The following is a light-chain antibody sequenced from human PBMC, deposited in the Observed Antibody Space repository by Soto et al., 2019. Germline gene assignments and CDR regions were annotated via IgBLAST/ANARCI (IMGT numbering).Light chain of an antibody. V-gene: IGLV1-40*01. CDR3: QSYDSSLSGSV. Sequence: QSVLTQPPSVSGAPGQRVTISCTGSSSNIGAGYDVHWYQQLPGTAPTLLIYGTSNRPSGVPDRFSGSKSGTSASLAITGLQAEDEADYYCQSYDSSLSGSVFGGGTKVTVL. CDR1: SSNIGAGYD. CDR2: GTS. J-gene: IGLJ3*02.